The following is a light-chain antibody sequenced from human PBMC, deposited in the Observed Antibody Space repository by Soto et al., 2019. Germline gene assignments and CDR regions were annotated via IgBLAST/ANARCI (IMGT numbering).Light chain of an antibody. Sequence: IQLTQSPSFLSASVGDRVTITCRASQGITTYLAWYQHKPGKAPTLLIYGASTLHSGVPSRFSGSGSGTEFTLTISSLQPEDVATYFCQKLNDNPTFGPGTKVNIK. CDR3: QKLNDNPT. J-gene: IGKJ3*01. CDR2: GAS. CDR1: QGITTY. V-gene: IGKV1-9*01.